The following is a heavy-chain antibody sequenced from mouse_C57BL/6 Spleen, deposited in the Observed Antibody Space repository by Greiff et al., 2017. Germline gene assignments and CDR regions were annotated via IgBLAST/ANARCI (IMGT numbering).Heavy chain of an antibody. V-gene: IGHV1-15*01. D-gene: IGHD2-3*01. CDR3: TREGGYDGYYVFDY. Sequence: VKLLESGAELVRPGASVTLSCKASGYTFTDYEMHWVKQTPVHGLEWIGAIDPETGGTAYNQKFKGKAILTADKSSSTAYMELRSLTSEDSAVYYCTREGGYDGYYVFDYWGLGTTLTVSS. J-gene: IGHJ2*01. CDR2: IDPETGGT. CDR1: GYTFTDYE.